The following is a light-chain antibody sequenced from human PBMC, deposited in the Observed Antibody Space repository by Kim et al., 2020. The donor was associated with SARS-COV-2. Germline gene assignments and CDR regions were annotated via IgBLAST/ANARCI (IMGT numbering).Light chain of an antibody. V-gene: IGLV1-47*01. J-gene: IGLJ3*02. Sequence: GQRVTISCSGSSSNTRNNYVYWYQQLSGTAPKVLIYRSDQRPSGVPDRFSGSKSGTSASLAISGLRPEDEADYYCAVWDDNLSGQVFGGGTQLTVL. CDR3: AVWDDNLSGQV. CDR2: RSD. CDR1: SSNTRNNY.